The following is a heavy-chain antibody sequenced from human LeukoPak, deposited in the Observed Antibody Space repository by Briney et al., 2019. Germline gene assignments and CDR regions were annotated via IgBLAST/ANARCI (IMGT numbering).Heavy chain of an antibody. CDR3: ARGPPWHSSGWYSYTDVNNWFDP. V-gene: IGHV6-1*01. CDR2: TFYRSKWYN. J-gene: IGHJ5*02. D-gene: IGHD6-19*01. CDR1: GDSVSSNSAA. Sequence: SQTLSLTCAISGDSVSSNSAAWNWIRQSPSRGLEWLGRTFYRSKWYNDYAVSVKSRITINPDTSKNQFSLQLSSVTAADTAVYYCARGPPWHSSGWYSYTDVNNWFDPWGQGTLVTVSS.